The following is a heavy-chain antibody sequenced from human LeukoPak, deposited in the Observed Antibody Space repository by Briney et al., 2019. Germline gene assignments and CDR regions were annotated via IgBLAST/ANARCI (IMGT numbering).Heavy chain of an antibody. V-gene: IGHV1-8*01. Sequence: GASVKVSCKASGYTFTSFYINWVRQAPGQGLEWLGWMSPNSGNTGYAPKFLGRVTMTRNTSINTAYLEMSRLNSDDTAVYYCARVQGLWSPDHSDYFYYMDLWGEGTTVIVSS. CDR1: GYTFTSFY. J-gene: IGHJ6*03. CDR2: MSPNSGNT. CDR3: ARVQGLWSPDHSDYFYYMDL. D-gene: IGHD3-3*01.